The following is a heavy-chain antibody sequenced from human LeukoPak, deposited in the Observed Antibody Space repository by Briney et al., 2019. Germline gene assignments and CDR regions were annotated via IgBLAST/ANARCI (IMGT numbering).Heavy chain of an antibody. J-gene: IGHJ3*02. CDR1: GYTFTGYY. V-gene: IGHV1-2*02. CDR3: ARQSDVRTRRGDDAFDI. D-gene: IGHD3-10*01. Sequence: ASVKVSCKASGYTFTGYYMHWVRQAPGQGLEWMGWINPNSGGTNYAQKLQGRVTITRDTSTSTVYMELRSLRSDDTAVYYCARQSDVRTRRGDDAFDIWGQGTMVTVSS. CDR2: INPNSGGT.